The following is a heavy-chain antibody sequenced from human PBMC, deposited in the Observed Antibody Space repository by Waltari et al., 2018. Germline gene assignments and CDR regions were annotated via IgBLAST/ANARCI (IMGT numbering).Heavy chain of an antibody. Sequence: QVQLQESGPGLVKPSETLSLTCTVSGDSINGHYWNWIRQPPGRGLEWIGYIFYTDSESTSNNPSLKSRVTISIDTSKKQCSLKMDSVTAADTAVYFCARQPSSWNTNFDYWGQGALVTVSS. V-gene: IGHV4-59*11. CDR1: GDSINGHY. D-gene: IGHD6-13*01. J-gene: IGHJ4*02. CDR2: IFYTDSEST. CDR3: ARQPSSWNTNFDY.